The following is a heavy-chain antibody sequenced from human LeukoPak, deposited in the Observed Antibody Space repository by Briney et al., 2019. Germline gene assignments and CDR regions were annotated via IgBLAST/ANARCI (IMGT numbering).Heavy chain of an antibody. CDR1: GGSISSYY. J-gene: IGHJ3*02. V-gene: IGHV4-59*08. CDR2: IYYSGST. Sequence: PSETLSLTCTVSGGSISSYYWSWIRQPPGKGLEGIGYIYYSGSTNYNPSLKSRVTISVDTSKNQFSLKLSSVTAADTAVYYCATTYYYDSSGYLLGAFDIWGQGTMVTVSS. D-gene: IGHD3-22*01. CDR3: ATTYYYDSSGYLLGAFDI.